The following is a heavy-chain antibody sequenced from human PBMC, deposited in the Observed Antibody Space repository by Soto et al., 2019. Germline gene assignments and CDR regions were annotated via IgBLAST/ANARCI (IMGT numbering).Heavy chain of an antibody. CDR2: IRSKAYGGTT. J-gene: IGHJ6*03. V-gene: IGHV3-49*03. CDR1: GFTFGDYA. Sequence: GGSLRLSCTASGFTFGDYAMSWFRQAPGKGLEWVGFIRSKAYGGTTEYAASVKGRFTISRDDSKSIAYLQMNSLKTEDTAVYYCTRGGVWFGELLLVPPYWYYYMDVWGKGTTVTVSS. D-gene: IGHD3-10*01. CDR3: TRGGVWFGELLLVPPYWYYYMDV.